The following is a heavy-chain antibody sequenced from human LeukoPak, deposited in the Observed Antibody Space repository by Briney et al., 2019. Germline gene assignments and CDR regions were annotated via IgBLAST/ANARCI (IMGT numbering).Heavy chain of an antibody. Sequence: GGSLRLSCAASGFTFSSYGMSWVRQAPGKGLEWVSAISGSGGSTYYADSVKGRFTISRDNAKNSLYLQMNSLRAEDTAVYYCARDRVEMATIRSFDYWGQGTLVTVSS. J-gene: IGHJ4*02. CDR2: ISGSGGST. V-gene: IGHV3-23*01. D-gene: IGHD5-24*01. CDR3: ARDRVEMATIRSFDY. CDR1: GFTFSSYG.